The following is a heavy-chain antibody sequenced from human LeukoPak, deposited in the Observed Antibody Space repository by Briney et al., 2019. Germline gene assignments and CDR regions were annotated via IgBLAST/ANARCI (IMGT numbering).Heavy chain of an antibody. CDR3: ARVKIAGDPPKYYYYYYMDV. J-gene: IGHJ6*03. D-gene: IGHD3-16*01. V-gene: IGHV1-18*01. Sequence: GASVKVSCKASGYSFTSYGVTWVRQAPGQGLEWMGWISAYNNTNYAQMLQGRVTMTTDTSTSTAYMELRSLRSDDTAVYYCARVKIAGDPPKYYYYYYMDVWGKGTTVTVSS. CDR1: GYSFTSYG. CDR2: ISAYNNT.